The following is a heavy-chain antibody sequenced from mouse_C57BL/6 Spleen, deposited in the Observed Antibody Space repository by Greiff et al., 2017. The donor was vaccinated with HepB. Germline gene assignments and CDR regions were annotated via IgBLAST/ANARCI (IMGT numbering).Heavy chain of an antibody. D-gene: IGHD2-1*01. CDR2: INPSTGGT. CDR3: ASATMGYYAMDY. J-gene: IGHJ4*01. Sequence: VQLKQSGPELVKPGASVKISCKASGYSFTGYYMNWVKQSPEKSLEWIGEINPSTGGTTYNQKFKAKATLTVDKSSSTAYMQLKSLTSEDSAVYYCASATMGYYAMDYWGQGTSVTVSS. CDR1: GYSFTGYY. V-gene: IGHV1-42*01.